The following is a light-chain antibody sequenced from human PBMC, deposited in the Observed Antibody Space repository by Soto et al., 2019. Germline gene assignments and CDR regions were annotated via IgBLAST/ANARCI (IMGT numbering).Light chain of an antibody. CDR3: QQYRT. V-gene: IGKV3-20*01. CDR1: QNVDSNS. Sequence: EIVLTQSPGTLSLSPGERATLSCRASQNVDSNSLAWYQQKPGQAPRIIIFGASGRATGIPDRFSGSGSGTDFTLTISRLEPEDFAVYYCQQYRTFGQGTKVDIK. CDR2: GAS. J-gene: IGKJ1*01.